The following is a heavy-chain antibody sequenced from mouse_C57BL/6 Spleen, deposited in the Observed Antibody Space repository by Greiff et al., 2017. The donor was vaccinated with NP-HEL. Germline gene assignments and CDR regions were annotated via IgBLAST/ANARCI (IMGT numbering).Heavy chain of an antibody. CDR2: IYPGDGDT. CDR3: ATQLGQGY. J-gene: IGHJ2*01. Sequence: VKLMESGPELVKPGASVKISCKASGYAFSSSWMNWVKQRPGKGLEWIGRIYPGDGDTNYNGKFKGKATLTADKSSSTAYMQLSSLTSEDSAVYFCATQLGQGYWGQGTTLTVSS. V-gene: IGHV1-82*01. CDR1: GYAFSSSW. D-gene: IGHD4-1*02.